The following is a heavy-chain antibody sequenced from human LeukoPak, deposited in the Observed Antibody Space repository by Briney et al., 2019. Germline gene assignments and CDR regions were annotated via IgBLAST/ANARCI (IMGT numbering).Heavy chain of an antibody. CDR1: GYTFTSCA. V-gene: IGHV1-18*01. D-gene: IGHD6-19*01. Sequence: ASVKVSCKASGYTFTSCAISWVRQAPGQGLEWMGWISAYNGNTNYAQKLQGRVTMTTDTSTSTAYMELRSLRSDDTAVYYCARDREAVAGDNWFDPWGQGTLVTVSS. CDR2: ISAYNGNT. J-gene: IGHJ5*02. CDR3: ARDREAVAGDNWFDP.